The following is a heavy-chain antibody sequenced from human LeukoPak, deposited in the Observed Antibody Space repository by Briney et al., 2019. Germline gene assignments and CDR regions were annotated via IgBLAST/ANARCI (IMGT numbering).Heavy chain of an antibody. Sequence: GDSLKISCKASGYTFTRNWIGWVRQMPGKGLGWMGIIYPGDSDTRYSPSFQGQVTISADKSISTVYLHWSSLKASDTAMYYCARQSDNSGYYPYYYMDVWSKGTTVTVSS. CDR2: IYPGDSDT. V-gene: IGHV5-51*01. J-gene: IGHJ6*03. CDR3: ARQSDNSGYYPYYYMDV. D-gene: IGHD3-22*01. CDR1: GYTFTRNW.